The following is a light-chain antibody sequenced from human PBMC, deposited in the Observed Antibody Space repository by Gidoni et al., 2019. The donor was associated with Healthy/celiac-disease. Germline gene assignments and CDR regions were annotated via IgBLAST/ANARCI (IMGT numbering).Light chain of an antibody. J-gene: IGKJ4*01. V-gene: IGKV3-15*01. Sequence: EIVMTQSPVTLSVSPGERVTLSCRASQTVSSNLAWYQQRPGQAPGLLIYGASTRATGIPARFSGSGSGTEFTLTISSLQSEDFAVYYCQQYNNWPLTFGGXTKVEIK. CDR2: GAS. CDR3: QQYNNWPLT. CDR1: QTVSSN.